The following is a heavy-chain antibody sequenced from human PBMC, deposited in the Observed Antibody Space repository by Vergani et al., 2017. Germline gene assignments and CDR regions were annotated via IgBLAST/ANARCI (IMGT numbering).Heavy chain of an antibody. Sequence: EVQLLESGGGLVQPGGPLRLSCAASGFTFSSYAMSWVRQAPGKGLEWVSAISGSGGSTYYADSVKGRFTISRDNSKNTLYLQMNSLRAEDTAVYYCAKYSSSYWDVDYWGQGTLVTVSS. D-gene: IGHD6-13*01. CDR3: AKYSSSYWDVDY. V-gene: IGHV3-23*01. CDR2: ISGSGGST. J-gene: IGHJ4*02. CDR1: GFTFSSYA.